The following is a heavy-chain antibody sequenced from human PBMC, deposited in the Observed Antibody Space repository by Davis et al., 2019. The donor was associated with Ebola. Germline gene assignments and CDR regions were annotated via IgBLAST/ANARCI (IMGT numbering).Heavy chain of an antibody. Sequence: PGGSLRLSCAASGFTFSTFWMHWVRQAPGKGLEWVSRINYDGSSTSYADSVKGRFTISRDNAKNTVSLHMNSLRGEDTAVYYCVRLRGVITLSGEGDFYGLDFWGQGTTVTVSS. D-gene: IGHD3-10*01. CDR2: INYDGSST. CDR3: VRLRGVITLSGEGDFYGLDF. CDR1: GFTFSTFW. J-gene: IGHJ6*02. V-gene: IGHV3-74*01.